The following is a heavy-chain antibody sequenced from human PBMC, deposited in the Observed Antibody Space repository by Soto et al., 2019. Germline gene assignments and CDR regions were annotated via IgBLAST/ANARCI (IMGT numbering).Heavy chain of an antibody. CDR1: GVSVSGGGYF. CDR2: ISYSGDT. Sequence: SETLSLTCTVSGVSVSGGGYFWSWVRQPPGKGLEYIGFISYSGDTNYNPSLNSRVTISVDTSKNQFSLRFSTVTAADTAVYYCARDQGLLWFGELLNYYGMDVWGQGTTVTVSS. D-gene: IGHD3-10*01. V-gene: IGHV4-61*08. CDR3: ARDQGLLWFGELLNYYGMDV. J-gene: IGHJ6*02.